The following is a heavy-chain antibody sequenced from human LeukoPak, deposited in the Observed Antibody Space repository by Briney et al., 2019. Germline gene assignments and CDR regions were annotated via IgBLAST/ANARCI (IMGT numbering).Heavy chain of an antibody. J-gene: IGHJ4*02. CDR1: GYTFTGYY. Sequence: ASVKVSCKASGYTFTGYYIHWVRQAPGQGLEWMGWINPNSGGTNYAQKFQGRVTMTRDTSISTAYMELSRLRSDDTAVYYCARAESRRAARRGVSGYWGQGTLVTVSS. V-gene: IGHV1-2*02. D-gene: IGHD6-6*01. CDR3: ARAESRRAARRGVSGY. CDR2: INPNSGGT.